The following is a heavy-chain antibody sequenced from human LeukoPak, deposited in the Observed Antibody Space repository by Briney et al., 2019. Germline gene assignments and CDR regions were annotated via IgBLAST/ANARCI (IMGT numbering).Heavy chain of an antibody. CDR1: GGTFTTHG. V-gene: IGHV1-69*06. J-gene: IGHJ4*02. D-gene: IGHD5-12*01. CDR3: ARGRNSAFDSAFDY. CDR2: IIPMFTSA. Sequence: GASVKVSCKASGGTFTTHGISWVRQAPGQGLEWMGGIIPMFTSANLAQRFQGRVTITADKSTSTAYMELSSLRSEDTAVYYCARGRNSAFDSAFDYWGQGTLVTVSS.